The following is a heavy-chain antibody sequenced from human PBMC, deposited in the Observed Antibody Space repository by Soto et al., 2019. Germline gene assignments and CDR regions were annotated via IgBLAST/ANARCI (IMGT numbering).Heavy chain of an antibody. J-gene: IGHJ5*02. CDR3: ASSIPSRKWSGFYA. Sequence: EVQLVESGGGLVQPGGSLRLSCAASGFRFSEHYMDWVRQAPGKGLEWVGRTRNKAYSYTTEYDAYLRGRFTISRDDSKDSLYLQMNSLKTDDTAVYYCASSIPSRKWSGFYAWGQGTLVTVSS. CDR1: GFRFSEHY. CDR2: TRNKAYSYTT. V-gene: IGHV3-72*01. D-gene: IGHD2-15*01.